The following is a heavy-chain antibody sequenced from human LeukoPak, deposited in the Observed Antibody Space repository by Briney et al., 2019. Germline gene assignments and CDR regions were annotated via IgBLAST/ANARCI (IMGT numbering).Heavy chain of an antibody. D-gene: IGHD2-2*01. Sequence: GGSLRLSCAASGFTFSSYDMSWVRQAPGKGLEWVSAISGSGGSTYYADAVKGRFTISRDNSKSTLYLQMNSLRAEDTAVYYCAKDRHAPGRYCSSTTCFPFDLWGQGTLVTVSS. CDR2: ISGSGGST. J-gene: IGHJ4*02. CDR1: GFTFSSYD. CDR3: AKDRHAPGRYCSSTTCFPFDL. V-gene: IGHV3-23*01.